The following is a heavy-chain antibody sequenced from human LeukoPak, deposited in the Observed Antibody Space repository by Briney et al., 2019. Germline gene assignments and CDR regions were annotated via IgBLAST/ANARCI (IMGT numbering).Heavy chain of an antibody. V-gene: IGHV1-18*01. D-gene: IGHD5-24*01. Sequence: ASVNVSCKASVYTFTSYGISRVRQAPGQGLEWMGWISAYNGNTNYAQKLQGSVTITTETSTSPAYMELRSLRSDDTAVYYCARDLGFYRSKIVEMATIIQLDYWGQGTLVTVSS. CDR1: VYTFTSYG. CDR3: ARDLGFYRSKIVEMATIIQLDY. J-gene: IGHJ4*02. CDR2: ISAYNGNT.